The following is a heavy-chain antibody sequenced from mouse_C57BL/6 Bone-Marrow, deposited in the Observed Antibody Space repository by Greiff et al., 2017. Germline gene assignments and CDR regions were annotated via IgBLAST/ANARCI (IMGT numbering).Heavy chain of an antibody. CDR1: GYTFTSYW. CDR3: ARVTTVVATGYFDV. V-gene: IGHV1-64*01. J-gene: IGHJ1*03. CDR2: IHPNSGST. D-gene: IGHD1-1*01. Sequence: QVQLQQPGAELVKPGASVKLSCKASGYTFTSYWMHWVKQRPGQGLEWIGMIHPNSGSTNYNEKFKSKATLTVDKSSSTAYMQLSSLTSEDSAVYYCARVTTVVATGYFDVWGTGTTVTVSS.